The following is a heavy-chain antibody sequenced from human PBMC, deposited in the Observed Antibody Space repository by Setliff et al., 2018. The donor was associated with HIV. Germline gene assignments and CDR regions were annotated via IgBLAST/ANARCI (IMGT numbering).Heavy chain of an antibody. D-gene: IGHD3-9*01. CDR2: ISGSGGST. CDR3: AKGYFDWLGAGTFDY. Sequence: GGSLRLSCVASGFRFRGHAMNWVRQAPGKGLEWVSVISGSGGSTFYADSVKGRFTISRDNSKNTVYLQMNSLRAEDTAVYYCAKGYFDWLGAGTFDYWGQGTLVTVSS. CDR1: GFRFRGHA. V-gene: IGHV3-23*01. J-gene: IGHJ4*02.